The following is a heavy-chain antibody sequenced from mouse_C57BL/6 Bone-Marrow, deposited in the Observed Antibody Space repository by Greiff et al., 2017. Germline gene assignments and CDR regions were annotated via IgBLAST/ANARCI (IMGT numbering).Heavy chain of an antibody. V-gene: IGHV1-64*01. CDR1: GYTFTSYW. Sequence: QVQLQQPGAELVKPGASVKLSCKASGYTFTSYWMHWVKQRPGQGLEWIGMIHPNSGSTNYNEKFTSKATLTVDKSSSTAYMQLSSLTSEDSAVYYCAIGGGMSFYWYCDVGGTGTTVTVSS. CDR3: AIGGGMSFYWYCDV. D-gene: IGHD1-1*02. CDR2: IHPNSGST. J-gene: IGHJ1*03.